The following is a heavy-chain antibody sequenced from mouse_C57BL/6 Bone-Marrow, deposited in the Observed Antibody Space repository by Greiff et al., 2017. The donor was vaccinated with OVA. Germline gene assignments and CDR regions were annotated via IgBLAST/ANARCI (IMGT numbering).Heavy chain of an antibody. Sequence: QVQLQQPGAELVKPGASVKLSCKASGYTFTSYWMHWVKQRPGQGLEWIGMIHPNSGSTNYNEKFKSKATLTVDNSSSTAYMQLSSLTSEDSAVYYCARRGDGSSYGYFEVGGTGTTVTVSS. D-gene: IGHD1-1*01. J-gene: IGHJ1*03. CDR2: IHPNSGST. CDR3: ARRGDGSSYGYFEV. CDR1: GYTFTSYW. V-gene: IGHV1-64*01.